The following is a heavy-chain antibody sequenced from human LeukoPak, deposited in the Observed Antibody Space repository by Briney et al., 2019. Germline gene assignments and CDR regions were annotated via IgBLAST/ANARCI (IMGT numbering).Heavy chain of an antibody. D-gene: IGHD2-15*01. J-gene: IGHJ4*02. V-gene: IGHV1-2*02. CDR1: GYTFTGYY. CDR3: ARSSGDSSLDY. CDR2: MNPNTADR. Sequence: ASVKVSCKASGYTFTGYYIHWVRQSPGQGLKRMGWMNPNTADRNCAQRFQGRVTMTRDMSISTAYMELSSLRSDDMAIFYCARSSGDSSLDYWGQGTLVTVSS.